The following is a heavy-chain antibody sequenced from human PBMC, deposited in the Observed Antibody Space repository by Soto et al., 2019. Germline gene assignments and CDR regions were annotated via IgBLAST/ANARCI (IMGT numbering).Heavy chain of an antibody. D-gene: IGHD1-1*01. Sequence: EVQLVQSGAEVKKPGESLKISCKGSGYSFTSYWIGWVRQMPGKGLEWMGIIYPGDSDTRYSPAFQGQVTISADKSISPAYLQWSSLKAADNAMYYCARPGEMATTPDAFDIWGEGTMVTFAS. V-gene: IGHV5-51*01. CDR1: GYSFTSYW. CDR2: IYPGDSDT. J-gene: IGHJ3*02. CDR3: ARPGEMATTPDAFDI.